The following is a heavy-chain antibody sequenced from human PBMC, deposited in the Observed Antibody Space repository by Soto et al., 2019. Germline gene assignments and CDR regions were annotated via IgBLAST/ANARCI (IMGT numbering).Heavy chain of an antibody. V-gene: IGHV1-18*01. J-gene: IGHJ4*02. Sequence: ASVKVSCKASGYTFTSYGISWVRQAPGQGLEWMGWISAYNGNTNYAQKLQGRVTMTTDTSTSTAYMELRSLRSDDTAVYYCARNVGRTYYDFWSGYDGDFDYWGQGTLVTVSS. CDR1: GYTFTSYG. CDR3: ARNVGRTYYDFWSGYDGDFDY. D-gene: IGHD3-3*01. CDR2: ISAYNGNT.